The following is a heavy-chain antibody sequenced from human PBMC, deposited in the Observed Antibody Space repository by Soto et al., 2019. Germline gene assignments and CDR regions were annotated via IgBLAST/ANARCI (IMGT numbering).Heavy chain of an antibody. CDR2: IYSGGST. Sequence: SGFTVSSNYMTWVRQAPGKGLEWVSVIYSGGSTNYADSVKGRFTISRDDSKNTLFLQMNSLRAEDTAVYYCATAKLLLPWLFDYWGQGTLVTVSS. CDR1: GFTVSSNY. CDR3: ATAKLLLPWLFDY. V-gene: IGHV3-66*01. D-gene: IGHD2-15*01. J-gene: IGHJ4*02.